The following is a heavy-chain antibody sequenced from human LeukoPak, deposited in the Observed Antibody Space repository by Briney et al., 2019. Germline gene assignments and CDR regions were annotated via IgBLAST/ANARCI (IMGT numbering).Heavy chain of an antibody. J-gene: IGHJ5*02. CDR2: ISYDGSNK. V-gene: IGHV3-30*18. CDR3: AKDPGKQQLYNWFDP. CDR1: GFTFSSYG. Sequence: GGSLRPSCAASGFTFSSYGMHWVRQAPGKGLEWVAVISYDGSNKYYADSVKGRFTISRDNSKNTLYLQMNSLRAEDTAVYYCAKDPGKQQLYNWFDPWGQGTLVTVSS. D-gene: IGHD6-13*01.